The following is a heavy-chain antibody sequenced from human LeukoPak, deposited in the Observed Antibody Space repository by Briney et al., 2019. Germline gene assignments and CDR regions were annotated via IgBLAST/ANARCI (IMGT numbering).Heavy chain of an antibody. J-gene: IGHJ4*02. CDR3: ARGHIAAAAPAY. V-gene: IGHV3-48*02. D-gene: IGHD6-13*01. CDR1: GFTFSSYS. CDR2: ISSSSTI. Sequence: GGSLRLSCAASGFTFSSYSMNWVRQAPGKGLEWVSYISSSSTIYYADSVKGRFTISRDNAKNSLYLQMNSLRDEDTAVYYCARGHIAAAAPAYWGQGTLVTVSS.